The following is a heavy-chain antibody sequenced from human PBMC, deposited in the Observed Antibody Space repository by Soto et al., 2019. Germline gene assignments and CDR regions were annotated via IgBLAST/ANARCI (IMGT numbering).Heavy chain of an antibody. CDR3: ARGRGCSTGCHNFDY. J-gene: IGHJ4*02. D-gene: IGHD2-2*01. CDR1: GFTFSSYW. CDR2: IKQDGSEK. V-gene: IGHV3-7*01. Sequence: EVQLVESGGGLVQPGGSLRLSCAASGFTFSSYWMSWVRQAPGKGLEWVANIKQDGSEKYYVDSVKGRFTISRDNAQNSLYLQMNSLRAEDTAVYYCARGRGCSTGCHNFDYWGQGTLVTVSS.